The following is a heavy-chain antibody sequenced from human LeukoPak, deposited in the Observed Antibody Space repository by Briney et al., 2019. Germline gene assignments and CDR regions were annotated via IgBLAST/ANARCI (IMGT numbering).Heavy chain of an antibody. V-gene: IGHV1-2*02. CDR3: ARAPRYCSSTSCYHLDH. D-gene: IGHD2-2*01. CDR2: INPNSGGT. CDR1: GYTFTGYY. Sequence: GASVKVSCKASGYTFTGYYMHWVRQAPGQGLEWMGWINPNSGGTNYAQKFQGRVTMTRDTSISTAYMELSRLRSDDTAVYYCARAPRYCSSTSCYHLDHWGQGTLVTVSS. J-gene: IGHJ4*02.